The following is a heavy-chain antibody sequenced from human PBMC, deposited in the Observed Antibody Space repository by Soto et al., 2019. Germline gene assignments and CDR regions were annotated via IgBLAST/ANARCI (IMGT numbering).Heavy chain of an antibody. J-gene: IGHJ5*02. Sequence: GESLKISCKASGYNFTTFWITWVRQMPGKGLEWMGVINPSDSYVNYSPSFQGHVTISSDNSVTTANLQWSSLKSSDTAIYYCALRREHGSGLSWFDPWGQGNLVTVSS. CDR3: ALRREHGSGLSWFDP. CDR1: GYNFTTFW. V-gene: IGHV5-10-1*01. CDR2: INPSDSYV. D-gene: IGHD3-10*01.